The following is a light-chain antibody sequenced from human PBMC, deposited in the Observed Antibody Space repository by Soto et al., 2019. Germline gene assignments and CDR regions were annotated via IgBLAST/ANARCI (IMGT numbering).Light chain of an antibody. CDR3: QQYNSLLYT. Sequence: DFQMTQSPSTLSASVGDRVTITCRASQNIRSRLAWFQQKPGKAPKLLIYDASSLESGVPQRFSGSGSGTEFTLTISSLQPDDFATYYCQQYNSLLYTFGQGTRLENK. CDR1: QNIRSR. CDR2: DAS. J-gene: IGKJ5*01. V-gene: IGKV1-5*01.